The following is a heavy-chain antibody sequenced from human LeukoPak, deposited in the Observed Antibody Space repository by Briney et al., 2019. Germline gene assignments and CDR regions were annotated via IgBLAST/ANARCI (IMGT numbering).Heavy chain of an antibody. CDR1: GYTFTGYY. V-gene: IGHV1-2*02. CDR3: ARDLHEPGIAAAGAILYYGMDV. Sequence: ASVKVPCKASGYTFTGYYMHWVRQAPGQGLEWMGWINPNSGGTNYAQKFQGRVTMTRDTSISTAYMELSRLRSDDTAVYYCARDLHEPGIAAAGAILYYGMDVWGQGTTVTVSS. CDR2: INPNSGGT. J-gene: IGHJ6*02. D-gene: IGHD6-13*01.